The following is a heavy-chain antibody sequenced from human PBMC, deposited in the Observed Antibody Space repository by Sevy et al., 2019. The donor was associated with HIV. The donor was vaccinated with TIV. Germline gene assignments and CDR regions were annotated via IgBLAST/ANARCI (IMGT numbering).Heavy chain of an antibody. Sequence: GGSLRLSCAASGFIFSNYNMHWVRQAPGKGLQWVSFISSSSNDIYYADSLKGRFTISRDNAKNSLYLQMNSLRAEDTAVYYCARKMELLVPDYWGQGTLVTVSS. D-gene: IGHD1-7*01. CDR3: ARKMELLVPDY. J-gene: IGHJ4*02. V-gene: IGHV3-21*01. CDR1: GFIFSNYN. CDR2: ISSSSNDI.